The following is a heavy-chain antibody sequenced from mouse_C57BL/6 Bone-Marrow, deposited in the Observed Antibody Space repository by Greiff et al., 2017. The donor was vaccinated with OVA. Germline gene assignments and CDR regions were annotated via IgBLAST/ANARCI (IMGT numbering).Heavy chain of an antibody. D-gene: IGHD1-1*01. Sequence: QVQLQQPGAELVKPGASVKLSCKASGYTFTSYWMQWVKQRPGQGLEWIGEIDPSDSYTNYNQKFKGKATLTVDTSSSTAYMQLSSLTSEDSAVYYCAIGPTTGVATRGNAMDYWGQGTSVTVSS. V-gene: IGHV1-50*01. CDR1: GYTFTSYW. J-gene: IGHJ4*01. CDR3: AIGPTTGVATRGNAMDY. CDR2: IDPSDSYT.